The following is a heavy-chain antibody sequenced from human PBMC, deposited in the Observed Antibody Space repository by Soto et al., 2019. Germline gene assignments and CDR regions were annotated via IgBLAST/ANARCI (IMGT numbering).Heavy chain of an antibody. CDR2: IYYSGST. V-gene: IGHV4-31*03. Sequence: PPETLSLTCTVSGGSISSGGYYWSWIRQHPGKGLEWIGYIYYSGSTYYNPSLKSRVTISVDTSKNQFSLKLSSVTAADTAVYYCARARLAEWWPQTLEAFDIWGQGTMVTVSS. J-gene: IGHJ3*02. CDR1: GGSISSGGYY. CDR3: ARARLAEWWPQTLEAFDI. D-gene: IGHD2-15*01.